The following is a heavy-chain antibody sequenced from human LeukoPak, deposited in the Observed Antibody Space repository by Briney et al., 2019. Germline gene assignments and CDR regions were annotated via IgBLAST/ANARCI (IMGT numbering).Heavy chain of an antibody. D-gene: IGHD5-24*01. CDR3: ASRKKGMATAGFDY. Sequence: GESLKISCKGSGYSFTSYWIGWVRQMPGRGLEWMGIIYPGDSETRYSPSFQGQVIISAEKSISTAYLQWSSLKASDTALYYCASRKKGMATAGFDYWGQGTLVTVSS. CDR1: GYSFTSYW. CDR2: IYPGDSET. V-gene: IGHV5-51*01. J-gene: IGHJ4*02.